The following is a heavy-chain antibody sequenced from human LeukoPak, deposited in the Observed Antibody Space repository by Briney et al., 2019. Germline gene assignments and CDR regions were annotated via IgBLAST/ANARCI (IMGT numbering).Heavy chain of an antibody. Sequence: GGSLRLSCAASGFTFDDYAMHWVRQAPGKGLEWVSGITWNSGSIGYADSVKGRFTISRDNAKNSLYLQMSSLRAEDAALYYCAKDIQMDIVASHFDYWGQGTLVTVSA. J-gene: IGHJ4*02. V-gene: IGHV3-9*01. D-gene: IGHD5-12*01. CDR1: GFTFDDYA. CDR2: ITWNSGSI. CDR3: AKDIQMDIVASHFDY.